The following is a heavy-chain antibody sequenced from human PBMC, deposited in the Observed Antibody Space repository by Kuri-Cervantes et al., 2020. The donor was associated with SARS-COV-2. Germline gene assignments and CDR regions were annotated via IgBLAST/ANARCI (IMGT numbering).Heavy chain of an antibody. CDR3: ARGRYDFDY. V-gene: IGHV3-48*01. J-gene: IGHJ4*02. CDR2: ISSSSSTI. CDR1: GFTFSSYS. Sequence: GESPRLSCAASGFTFSSYSMNWVRQAPGKGLEWVSYISSSSSTIYYADSVKGRFTISKDNAKNSLYLQMNSLRAEDTAVYYCARGRYDFDYWGQGTLVTVSS. D-gene: IGHD3-22*01.